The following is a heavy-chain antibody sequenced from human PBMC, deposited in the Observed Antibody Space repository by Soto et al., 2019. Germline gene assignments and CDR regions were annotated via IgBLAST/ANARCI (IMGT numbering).Heavy chain of an antibody. CDR3: AKAWYSDYIWGSYRYAHFFDY. V-gene: IGHV3-23*01. J-gene: IGHJ4*02. D-gene: IGHD3-16*02. CDR2: ISGSGGST. Sequence: EVQLLESGGGLVQPGGSLRLSCAASGFTFSSYAMSWVRQAPGKGLEWVSAISGSGGSTYYADSVKGRFTISRDNSKNTLYLHMNSLRAEDTAVYYCAKAWYSDYIWGSYRYAHFFDYWGQGTLVTVSS. CDR1: GFTFSSYA.